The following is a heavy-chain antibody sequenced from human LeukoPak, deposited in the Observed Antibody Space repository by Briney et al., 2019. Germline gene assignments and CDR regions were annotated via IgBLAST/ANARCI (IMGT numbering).Heavy chain of an antibody. CDR1: GGSISSSSYY. CDR3: ARDGGYSYGSYHYYMDV. D-gene: IGHD5-18*01. Sequence: SETLSLTCTVSGGSISSSSYYWGWIRQPPGKGLEWIGYIYYSGSTNYNPSLKSRVTISVDTSKNQFSLKLSSVTAADTAVYYCARDGGYSYGSYHYYMDVWGKGTTVTVSS. J-gene: IGHJ6*03. V-gene: IGHV4-61*01. CDR2: IYYSGST.